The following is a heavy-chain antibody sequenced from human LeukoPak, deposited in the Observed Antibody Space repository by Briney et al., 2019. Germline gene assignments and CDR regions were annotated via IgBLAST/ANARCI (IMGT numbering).Heavy chain of an antibody. Sequence: SETLSLTCTVPGGSISSYYWSWIRQPPGKGLEWIGYIYYSGSTNYNPSLKSRVTISVDTSKNQFSLKLSSVTAADTAVYYCARSNFWSGYYPRNFDYWGQGTLVTVSS. CDR2: IYYSGST. D-gene: IGHD3-3*01. CDR1: GGSISSYY. CDR3: ARSNFWSGYYPRNFDY. V-gene: IGHV4-59*01. J-gene: IGHJ4*02.